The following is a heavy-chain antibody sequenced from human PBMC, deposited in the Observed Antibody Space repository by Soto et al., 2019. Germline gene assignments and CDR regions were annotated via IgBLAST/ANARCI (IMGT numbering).Heavy chain of an antibody. Sequence: ASVKVSCKTSGYTFTGYYVHWVRQAPGQGLEWVGCINPNSGATTFAQKLQGRVTMTRDTSIITAHMELSRLRSDDTAMYYCARDMVSTIGDFDYWGQGTLVTVSS. D-gene: IGHD3-16*01. CDR1: GYTFTGYY. V-gene: IGHV1-2*02. CDR3: ARDMVSTIGDFDY. J-gene: IGHJ4*02. CDR2: INPNSGAT.